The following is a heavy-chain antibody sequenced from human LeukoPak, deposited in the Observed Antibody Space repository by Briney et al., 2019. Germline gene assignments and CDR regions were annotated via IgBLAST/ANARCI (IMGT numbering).Heavy chain of an antibody. D-gene: IGHD6-19*01. J-gene: IGHJ2*01. CDR2: IYYSGYT. CDR1: GGSISSYY. V-gene: IGHV4-59*08. CDR3: ARHQPLISVAATGYFDL. Sequence: PSETLSLTCTVSGGSISSYYWSWIRQSPGKRLEWIGYIYYSGYTSYNPSLKSRVTISTDTSRNQFSLKLNSVTAADTAVYYCARHQPLISVAATGYFDLWGRGTLVTVSS.